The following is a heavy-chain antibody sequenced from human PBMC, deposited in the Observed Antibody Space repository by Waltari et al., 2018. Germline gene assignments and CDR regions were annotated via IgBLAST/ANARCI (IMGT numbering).Heavy chain of an antibody. CDR1: GYSISSGYY. J-gene: IGHJ4*02. V-gene: IGHV4-38-2*02. D-gene: IGHD6-13*01. Sequence: QVQLQESGPGLVKPSETLSLTCTVPGYSISSGYYWGWIRQPPGKGLEWIGSIYHSGSTYYNPSLKSRVTISVDTSKNQFSLKLSSVTAADTAVYYCARDGIAAAAYYFDYWGQGTLVTVSS. CDR3: ARDGIAAAAYYFDY. CDR2: IYHSGST.